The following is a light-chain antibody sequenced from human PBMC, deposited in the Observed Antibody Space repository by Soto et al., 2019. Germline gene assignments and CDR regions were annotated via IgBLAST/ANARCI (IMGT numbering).Light chain of an antibody. CDR2: DVS. Sequence: QSALTQPASVSGSPGQSITISCTGTSSDVGAYNYVSWFQQHPGKAPRLIIYDVSNRPSGVSNRFSGSKSGNTASLTISGLQAEDEADYYYSSYTTSTTGVFGGGTKLTVL. J-gene: IGLJ3*02. CDR1: SSDVGAYNY. V-gene: IGLV2-14*01. CDR3: SSYTTSTTGV.